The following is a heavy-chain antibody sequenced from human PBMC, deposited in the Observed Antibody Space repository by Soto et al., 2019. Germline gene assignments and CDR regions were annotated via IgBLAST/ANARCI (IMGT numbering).Heavy chain of an antibody. Sequence: QVQLVESGGGVVQPGRSLRLSCAASGFTFRSYGMHWVRQAPGKGLEWVAVTSFDGSSKYNADSVTGRFTISRDNSQNTLYLQINSLRADDTAVYYCARTVGGYNFQTMDYWGQGTLVTVSS. CDR2: TSFDGSSK. D-gene: IGHD5-12*01. V-gene: IGHV3-30-3*01. CDR3: ARTVGGYNFQTMDY. J-gene: IGHJ4*02. CDR1: GFTFRSYG.